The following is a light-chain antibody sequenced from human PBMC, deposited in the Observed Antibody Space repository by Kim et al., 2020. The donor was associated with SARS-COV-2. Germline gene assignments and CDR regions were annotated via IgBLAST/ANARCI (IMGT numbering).Light chain of an antibody. J-gene: IGLJ1*01. CDR3: SSFTSDSTLYV. CDR1: YSDVGTYNS. CDR2: EVV. Sequence: QSALTQPASVSGSPGQSITISCTGTYSDVGTYNSVSWYQQHPGKSPKLIIYEVVYRPSGVSNRFSGSKSGDTASLTISGLQTEDKADYYCSSFTSDSTLYVFGTGTKVTVL. V-gene: IGLV2-14*01.